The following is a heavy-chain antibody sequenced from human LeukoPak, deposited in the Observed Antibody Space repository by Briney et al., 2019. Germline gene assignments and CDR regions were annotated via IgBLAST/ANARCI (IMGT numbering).Heavy chain of an antibody. J-gene: IGHJ3*02. CDR2: ISSSSSYI. CDR3: ARDLRVTQGRNHDAVDI. CDR1: GFTFSSYS. V-gene: IGHV3-21*01. D-gene: IGHD4-23*01. Sequence: PGGSLRLSCAVSGFTFSSYSMNWLRQAPGKGLEWVSSISSSSSYIYYADSVKGRFTISRDNAKNSLYLQMNSLRAEDTAVYYCARDLRVTQGRNHDAVDIWGQGTMVTVSS.